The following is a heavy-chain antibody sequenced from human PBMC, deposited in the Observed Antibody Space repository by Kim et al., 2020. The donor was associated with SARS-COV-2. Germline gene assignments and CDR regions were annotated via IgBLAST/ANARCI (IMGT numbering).Heavy chain of an antibody. D-gene: IGHD3-10*01. V-gene: IGHV3-53*01. CDR3: ARGSGSTYFNSDNYYYFDH. Sequence: GGSLRLSCAASGFSVSDNYMAWVRQAPQKGLEWVSTIFTGGGPYYVDSVKGRFTISRDDSKNTVSLQMDSLTADDTGLYFCARGSGSTYFNSDNYYYFDHWGQGTLVTASS. CDR2: IFTGGGP. CDR1: GFSVSDNY. J-gene: IGHJ4*02.